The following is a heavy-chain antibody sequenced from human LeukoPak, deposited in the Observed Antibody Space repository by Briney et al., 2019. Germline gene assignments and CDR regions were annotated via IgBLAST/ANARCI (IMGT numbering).Heavy chain of an antibody. J-gene: IGHJ4*02. CDR2: ISSSSSYI. CDR3: ARSSFHYYDSSGPFDY. D-gene: IGHD3-22*01. V-gene: IGHV3-21*01. CDR1: GFTFSSYS. Sequence: PGGSLRLSCAASGFTFSSYSMNWVRQAPGKGLEWVSSISSSSSYIYYADSVKGRFTISRDNAKNSLYLQMNSLRAEDTAVYYCARSSFHYYDSSGPFDYWGQGTLVTVSS.